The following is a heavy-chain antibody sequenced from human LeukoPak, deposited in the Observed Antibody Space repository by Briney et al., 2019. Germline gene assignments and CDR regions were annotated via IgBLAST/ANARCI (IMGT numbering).Heavy chain of an antibody. CDR2: INPNSGGT. J-gene: IGHJ4*02. V-gene: IGHV1-2*02. CDR1: GYTFTVYY. CDR3: TRDPEMATILFEY. D-gene: IGHD5-24*01. Sequence: ASVKLSCKASGYTFTVYYVHWVRQAPGQGREWMRGINPNSGGTNYTQKFQDRVTINRDTSNTAAYMALSWLRSLDTPISHCTRDPEMATILFEYWGQGTMVTVSS.